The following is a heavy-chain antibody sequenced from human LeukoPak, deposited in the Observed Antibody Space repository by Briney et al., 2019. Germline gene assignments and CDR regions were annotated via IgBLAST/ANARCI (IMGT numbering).Heavy chain of an antibody. Sequence: PGGSLRLSCAASGFTFSSYGMHWVRQAPGKGLEWVAVIWYDGSNKYYADSVKGRFTISRDNSKNTLYLQMNSLRAEDTAVYYCAKEIYYDGRSPVLFWGQGTLVTVSS. CDR2: IWYDGSNK. V-gene: IGHV3-33*06. J-gene: IGHJ4*02. D-gene: IGHD3-22*01. CDR3: AKEIYYDGRSPVLF. CDR1: GFTFSSYG.